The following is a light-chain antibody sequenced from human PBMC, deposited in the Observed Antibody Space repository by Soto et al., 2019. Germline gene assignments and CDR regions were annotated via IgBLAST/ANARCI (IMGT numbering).Light chain of an antibody. J-gene: IGKJ2*01. CDR2: KTS. Sequence: DIQMTQSPSTLSASVGDRVSITCRASQSLNSWLAWYQQKPGKAPKLLIYKTSTLESGVPSRFSGSGSGTEFTLTISNLQADDFATYYCQQYNTYSFGQGTKVDIK. CDR3: QQYNTYS. V-gene: IGKV1-5*03. CDR1: QSLNSW.